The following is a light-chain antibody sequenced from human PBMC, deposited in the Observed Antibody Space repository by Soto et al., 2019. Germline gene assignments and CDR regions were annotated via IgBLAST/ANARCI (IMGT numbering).Light chain of an antibody. J-gene: IGLJ2*01. CDR3: AAGDDSLYTLI. CDR2: VNS. Sequence: QSVLTQPPSASGTPGQRVTISCSGSSSNVGSNTVSWYQQLPGSAPKLLIYVNSQRPSGVPDRFSGSKSGTSASLDISGRLSEDEATYYCAAGDDSLYTLIFGGGTQLTVL. CDR1: SSNVGSNT. V-gene: IGLV1-44*01.